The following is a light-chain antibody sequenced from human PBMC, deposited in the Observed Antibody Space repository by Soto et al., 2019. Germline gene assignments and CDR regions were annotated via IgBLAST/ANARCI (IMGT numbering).Light chain of an antibody. Sequence: EIVLTQSPGTLSLSPGERATLSCRASQSVSSSYLAWYQQKPGQAPRLLIYGASSRATGIPDRFSGSGSGTDFALTISRLEAEDFAVYYCQEYGNSPAFGGGIKVEIK. CDR2: GAS. V-gene: IGKV3-20*01. CDR3: QEYGNSPA. CDR1: QSVSSSY. J-gene: IGKJ4*01.